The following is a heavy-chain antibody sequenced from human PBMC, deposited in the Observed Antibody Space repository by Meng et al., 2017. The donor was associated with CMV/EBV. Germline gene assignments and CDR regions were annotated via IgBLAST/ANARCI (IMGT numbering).Heavy chain of an antibody. D-gene: IGHD1-26*01. CDR1: GGSVSSGSYY. V-gene: IGHV4-61*01. J-gene: IGHJ6*02. CDR3: ARGEPSWELLTGYYYYGMDV. Sequence: SETLSLTCTVSGGSVSSGSYYWSWIRQPPGKGLEWIGYIYYSGSTNYNPSLKSRVTISVDTSKNQFSLKLSSVTAADTAVYYCARGEPSWELLTGYYYYGMDVWGQGTTVTVSS. CDR2: IYYSGST.